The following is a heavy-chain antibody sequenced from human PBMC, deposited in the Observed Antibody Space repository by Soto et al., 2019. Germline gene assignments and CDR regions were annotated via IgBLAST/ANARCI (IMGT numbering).Heavy chain of an antibody. D-gene: IGHD2-21*02. CDR1: GFTVSSNY. CDR3: ARDLGGDCSPSGYYYYYGMEV. Sequence: GSLRLSCAASGFTVSSNYMSWVRQAPGKGLEWVSVIYSCGSTYYADSVKGRFTISRDNSKNTLYLQMNSLRAEDTAVYYCARDLGGDCSPSGYYYYYGMEVWGQGTTVTVSS. CDR2: IYSCGST. V-gene: IGHV3-66*03. J-gene: IGHJ6*02.